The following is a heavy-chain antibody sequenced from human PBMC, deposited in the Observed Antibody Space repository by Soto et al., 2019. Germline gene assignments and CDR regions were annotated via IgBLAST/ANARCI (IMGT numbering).Heavy chain of an antibody. CDR1: GFTFSSYS. V-gene: IGHV3-21*01. CDR2: ISSSSSYI. D-gene: IGHD2-2*01. J-gene: IGHJ1*01. CDR3: ARGPPTVVPAASEYFQH. Sequence: GGSLRLSCAASGFTFSSYSMNWVRQAPGKGLEWVSSISSSSSYIYYADSVKGRFTISRDNAKNSLYLQMNSLRAEDTAVYYCARGPPTVVPAASEYFQHWRQGTLVTVSS.